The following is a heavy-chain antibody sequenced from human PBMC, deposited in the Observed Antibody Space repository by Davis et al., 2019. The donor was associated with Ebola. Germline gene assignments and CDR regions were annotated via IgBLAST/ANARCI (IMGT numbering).Heavy chain of an antibody. J-gene: IGHJ4*02. Sequence: MPSETLSLTCAVYGGSFSGYYWSWIRQPPGTGLEWIGEINHSGSTNYNPSLKSRVTISVDTSKNQFSLKLSSVTAADTAVYYCARPVYPQRFDYWGQGTLVTVSS. CDR2: INHSGST. CDR1: GGSFSGYY. CDR3: ARPVYPQRFDY. V-gene: IGHV4-34*01. D-gene: IGHD2-8*01.